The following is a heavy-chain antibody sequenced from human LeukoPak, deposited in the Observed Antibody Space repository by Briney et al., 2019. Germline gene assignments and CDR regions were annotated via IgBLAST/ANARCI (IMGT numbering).Heavy chain of an antibody. D-gene: IGHD5-12*01. J-gene: IGHJ4*02. CDR3: AREGAKRGYSGYDAMY. CDR2: IDSSSSYI. Sequence: GGFLRLSCAASGFTFSTYTLTWVRQAPGKGLEWVSSIDSSSSYIHYADSVKGRFTISRDNAKNSMYLEMNSLRAEDTAVYYCAREGAKRGYSGYDAMYWGQGTLVIVSS. CDR1: GFTFSTYT. V-gene: IGHV3-21*06.